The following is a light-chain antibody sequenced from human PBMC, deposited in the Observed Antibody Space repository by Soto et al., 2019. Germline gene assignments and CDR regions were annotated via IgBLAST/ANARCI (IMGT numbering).Light chain of an antibody. CDR2: GAS. V-gene: IGKV3-20*01. Sequence: ELVLTQSPGTLSLSTGERAILSCRGSQSVSSSYFAWYQQKPGQAPRLLIYGASSRGTGIPERLSGSGAGTDFTLTISRLEDEDFAVYYCQQYVTSKITFGPGTKVDI. CDR3: QQYVTSKIT. CDR1: QSVSSSY. J-gene: IGKJ3*01.